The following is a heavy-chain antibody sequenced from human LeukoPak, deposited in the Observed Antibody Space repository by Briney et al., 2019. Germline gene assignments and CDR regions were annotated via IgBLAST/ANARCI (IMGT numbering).Heavy chain of an antibody. CDR1: GDSVSRDCAA. J-gene: IGHJ4*02. CDR2: TYYKSKWYN. CDR3: TREGGYNSFDY. D-gene: IGHD5-24*01. Sequence: SQTLALPCAIFGDSVSRDCAAWNWLRQSPSSGLEWLGRTYYKSKWYNGYAVSVKGRITVNTDTSKNQFSLQLNSLTPEDTAVYYCTREGGYNSFDYWGQGTLVTVSS. V-gene: IGHV6-1*01.